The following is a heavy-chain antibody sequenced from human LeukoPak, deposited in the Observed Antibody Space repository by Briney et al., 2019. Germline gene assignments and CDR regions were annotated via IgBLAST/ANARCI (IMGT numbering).Heavy chain of an antibody. CDR3: ARHWDIVVVVAATDNWFDP. Sequence: SETLSLTCTVSGGSISSSSYYWGWIRQPPGKGLEWIGSIYFSGSTYYNPSLKSRVTISVDTSKNQFSLKLSSVTATDTAVYYCARHWDIVVVVAATDNWFDPWGQGTLVTVSS. J-gene: IGHJ5*02. CDR1: GGSISSSSYY. CDR2: IYFSGST. V-gene: IGHV4-39*01. D-gene: IGHD2-15*01.